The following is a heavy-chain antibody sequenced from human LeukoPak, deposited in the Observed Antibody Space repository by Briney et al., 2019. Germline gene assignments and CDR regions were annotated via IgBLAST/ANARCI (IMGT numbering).Heavy chain of an antibody. CDR3: ARDLNSANWYFDL. J-gene: IGHJ2*01. CDR1: GGFISSYF. V-gene: IGHV4-59*12. CDR2: IFYSGST. D-gene: IGHD2-15*01. Sequence: SDTLSLTCTVSGGFISSYFWSWIRQPPGKGLEWIGYIFYSGSTNYNPSLKSRVTISVDTSKNQFSLRLSSVTAADTAVYYCARDLNSANWYFDLWGRGTLVTVSS.